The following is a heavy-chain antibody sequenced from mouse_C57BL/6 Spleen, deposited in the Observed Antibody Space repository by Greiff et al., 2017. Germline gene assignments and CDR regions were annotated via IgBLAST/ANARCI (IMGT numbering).Heavy chain of an antibody. J-gene: IGHJ3*01. CDR2: ISSGSSTI. D-gene: IGHD2-4*01. Sequence: EVQLVESGGGLVKPGGSLKLSCAASGFTFSDYGMHWVRQAPEKGLEWVAYISSGSSTIYYADTVKGRFTISRDNAKNTLFLQMTSLRSEDTAMYYCASPIYYDYPWFAYWGQGTLVTVSA. CDR3: ASPIYYDYPWFAY. CDR1: GFTFSDYG. V-gene: IGHV5-17*01.